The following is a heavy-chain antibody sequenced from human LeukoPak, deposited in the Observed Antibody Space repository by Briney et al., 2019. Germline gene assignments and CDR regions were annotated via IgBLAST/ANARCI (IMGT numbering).Heavy chain of an antibody. Sequence: GGSLRLSCAASGFTFSSYWMSWVRQAPGKGLEWVANIKQDGSEKYYVDSVKGRFTISRDNAKNSLYLQMNSLRAEDTAVYYCARIPYYDSSGTLSPYYFDYWGQGTLVTVPS. CDR1: GFTFSSYW. D-gene: IGHD3-22*01. J-gene: IGHJ4*02. CDR2: IKQDGSEK. V-gene: IGHV3-7*01. CDR3: ARIPYYDSSGTLSPYYFDY.